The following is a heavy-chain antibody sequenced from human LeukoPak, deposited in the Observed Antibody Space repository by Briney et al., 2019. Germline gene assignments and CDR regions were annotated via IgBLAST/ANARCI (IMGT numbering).Heavy chain of an antibody. V-gene: IGHV1-2*02. D-gene: IGHD3-22*01. CDR3: ARATTYYYDSSGYYYDHDAFDI. CDR2: INPNSGGT. Sequence: ASVKVSCKASGYTFTVYYMHWVRQAPGQGLEWMGWINPNSGGTNYAQKFQGRVTMTRDTSISTAYMELSRLRSDDTAVYYCARATTYYYDSSGYYYDHDAFDIWGQGTMVTVSS. J-gene: IGHJ3*02. CDR1: GYTFTVYY.